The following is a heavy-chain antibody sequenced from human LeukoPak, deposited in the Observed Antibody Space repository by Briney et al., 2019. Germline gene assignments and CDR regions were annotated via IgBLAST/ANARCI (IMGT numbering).Heavy chain of an antibody. V-gene: IGHV3-48*03. J-gene: IGHJ4*02. Sequence: TGGSLRLSCAASGFTFSSYEMNWVSQAPGKGLEWVSYISSSGSTIYYADSVKGRFTISRDNAKNSLYLQMNSLRAEDTAVYYCASGSYSRFDYWGQGTLVTVSS. CDR2: ISSSGSTI. CDR1: GFTFSSYE. D-gene: IGHD1-26*01. CDR3: ASGSYSRFDY.